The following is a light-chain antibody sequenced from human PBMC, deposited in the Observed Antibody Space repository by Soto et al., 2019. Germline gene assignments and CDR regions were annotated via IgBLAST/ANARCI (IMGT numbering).Light chain of an antibody. CDR3: LQHNSYRLT. V-gene: IGKV1-17*01. CDR1: QGIRHD. CDR2: SAS. J-gene: IGKJ1*01. Sequence: DIQMTQSPSSLSASVGDRVTITCRASQGIRHDLGWYQQKPGKAPTRLIYSASSLQSGVPSRFSGSGSGTEFTLTISSLQPDDCATYYCLQHNSYRLTFGQGTKVEIK.